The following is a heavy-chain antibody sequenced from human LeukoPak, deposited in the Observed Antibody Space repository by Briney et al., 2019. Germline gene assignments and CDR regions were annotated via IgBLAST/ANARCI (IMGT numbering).Heavy chain of an antibody. CDR3: ARRTPIYDSSGNYGY. D-gene: IGHD3-22*01. V-gene: IGHV4-39*06. CDR1: GGSISSSSYY. CDR2: INHSGST. Sequence: SETLSLTYTVSGGSISSSSYYWSWIRQPPGKGLEWIGEINHSGSTNYNPSLKSRVTISVDTSKNQFPLKLSSVTAADTAVYYCARRTPIYDSSGNYGYWGQGTLVTVSS. J-gene: IGHJ4*02.